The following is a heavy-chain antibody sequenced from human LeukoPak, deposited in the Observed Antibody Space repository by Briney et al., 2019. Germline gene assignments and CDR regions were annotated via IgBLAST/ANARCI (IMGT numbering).Heavy chain of an antibody. V-gene: IGHV3-43*02. CDR2: ISGDGGST. Sequence: PGGSLRLSCAASGFTFDDYAMHWVRQAPGKGLEWVSLISGDGGSTYYADSVKGRSTISRDNSKNSLYLQMNSLRTEDTALYYCAKDGYNWNYEGWFDPWGQGTLVTVSS. J-gene: IGHJ5*02. D-gene: IGHD1-7*01. CDR3: AKDGYNWNYEGWFDP. CDR1: GFTFDDYA.